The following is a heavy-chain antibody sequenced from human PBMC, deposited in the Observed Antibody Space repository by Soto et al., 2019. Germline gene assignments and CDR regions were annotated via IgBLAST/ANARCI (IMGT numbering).Heavy chain of an antibody. CDR2: LWFDGSNE. CDR3: AKVLYASESFDSEEAPYGMDV. V-gene: IGHV3-33*06. J-gene: IGHJ6*02. CDR1: GFPFSRYD. Sequence: GGSLRLSCAASGFPFSRYDMHWVRQAPGKGLEWMAVLWFDGSNEYYADSVQGRFTISRDNSKNTLYLQMDSLRAEDTAVYYCAKVLYASESFDSEEAPYGMDVWGQGTTVTVSS. D-gene: IGHD3-10*01.